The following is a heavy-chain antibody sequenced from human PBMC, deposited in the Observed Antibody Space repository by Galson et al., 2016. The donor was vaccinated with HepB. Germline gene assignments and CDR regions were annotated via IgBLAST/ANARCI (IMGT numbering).Heavy chain of an antibody. CDR1: GFTFSDYY. J-gene: IGHJ6*02. Sequence: SLRLSCAASGFTFSDYYMTWIRQAPGKGLEWVSYISSSSYTIYYADSVKGRFTISRDTSKNTVFLQMNSLRGEDTAVYYCARDPGFRNGMDVWGQGTTVTVS. V-gene: IGHV3-11*01. CDR3: ARDPGFRNGMDV. CDR2: ISSSSYTI.